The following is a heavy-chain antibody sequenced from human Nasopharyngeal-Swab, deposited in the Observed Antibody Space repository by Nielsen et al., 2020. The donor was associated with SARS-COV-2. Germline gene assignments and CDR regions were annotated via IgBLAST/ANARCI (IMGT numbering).Heavy chain of an antibody. CDR3: AKVPSSSWYVDHYYGMDV. V-gene: IGHV3-30*18. CDR2: ISYDGSNK. Sequence: WIRQPPGKGLEWVAVISYDGSNKYYADSVKGRFTISRDNSKNTLYLQMNSLRAEDTAVYYCAKVPSSSWYVDHYYGMDVWGQGTTVTVSS. J-gene: IGHJ6*02. D-gene: IGHD6-13*01.